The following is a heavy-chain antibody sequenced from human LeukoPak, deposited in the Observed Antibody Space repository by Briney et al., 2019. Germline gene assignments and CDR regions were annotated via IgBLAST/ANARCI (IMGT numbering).Heavy chain of an antibody. V-gene: IGHV3-73*01. D-gene: IGHD3-10*01. J-gene: IGHJ5*02. CDR3: TRLADGSGKFDL. Sequence: GGSLKLSCAASGFTFSGSAMHWVRQASGKELEWIGRIWSRPNSYAIAYAASVKGRFIISRDDSINTAYLQMNSLKTEDTALYYCTRLADGSGKFDLWGQGTLVTVSS. CDR2: IWSRPNSYAI. CDR1: GFTFSGSA.